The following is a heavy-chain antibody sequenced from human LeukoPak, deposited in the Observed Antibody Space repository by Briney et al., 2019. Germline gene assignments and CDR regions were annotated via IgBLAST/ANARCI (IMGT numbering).Heavy chain of an antibody. CDR3: AKDLGHFYDSMSP. CDR1: GFTFSSYG. Sequence: GGSLRLSCAASGFTFSSYGMHWVRQAPGKGLEWVAVISYDGSNKYYADSVKGRFTIPRDNSKNTLYLQMNSLRAEDTAVYYCAKDLGHFYDSMSPWGQGTLVTVSS. D-gene: IGHD3-22*01. V-gene: IGHV3-30*18. J-gene: IGHJ5*02. CDR2: ISYDGSNK.